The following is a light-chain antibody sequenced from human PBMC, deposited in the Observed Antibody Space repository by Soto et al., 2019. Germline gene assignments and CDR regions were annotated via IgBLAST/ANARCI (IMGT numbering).Light chain of an antibody. CDR2: ATS. J-gene: IGKJ2*01. CDR1: QSVSSY. CDR3: QQSYNTPYT. V-gene: IGKV1-39*01. Sequence: DIQMTQSPSSLSASVGDRVTITCRASQSVSSYLNWYQQKPGKAPKVLIYATSSLPSGVPSRFSGSGSDTDFTLAISSLQPEDFATYYCQQSYNTPYTFGQGTKLEIK.